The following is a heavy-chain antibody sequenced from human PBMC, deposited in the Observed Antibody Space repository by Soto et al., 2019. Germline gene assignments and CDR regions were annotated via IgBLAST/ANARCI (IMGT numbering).Heavy chain of an antibody. CDR3: AKVPLPGYCSGGSCYSFDY. J-gene: IGHJ4*02. CDR1: GFTFSSYG. Sequence: PVGSLRLSCAASGFTFSSYGMHWVRQAPGKGLEWVASISYDGINKYYADSVKGRFTISRDNSKNTLYLQINSLRAEDTAVYYCAKVPLPGYCSGGSCYSFDYWGQGTLVTVSS. D-gene: IGHD2-15*01. V-gene: IGHV3-30*18. CDR2: ISYDGINK.